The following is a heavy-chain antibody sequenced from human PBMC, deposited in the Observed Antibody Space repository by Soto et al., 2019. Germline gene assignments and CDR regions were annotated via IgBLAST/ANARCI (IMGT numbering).Heavy chain of an antibody. D-gene: IGHD2-15*01. V-gene: IGHV1-69*02. Sequence: SVKVSCKASGGTFSSYTISWVRQAPGQGLEWMGRIIPILGIANYAQKFQGRVTITADKSTSTAYMELSSLRSGDTAVYYCARFQATNCSGGSCYSVGAFDIWGQGTMVTVSS. CDR1: GGTFSSYT. CDR3: ARFQATNCSGGSCYSVGAFDI. J-gene: IGHJ3*02. CDR2: IIPILGIA.